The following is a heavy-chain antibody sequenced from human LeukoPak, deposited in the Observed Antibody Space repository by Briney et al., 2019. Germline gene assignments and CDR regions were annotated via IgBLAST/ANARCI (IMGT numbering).Heavy chain of an antibody. Sequence: GGSLRFSCSASGFTFSDYAMSWVRQAPGKGPEWVSVIGRTGGPTYYADSVKGRFTIPRDNSKNRLYLELNSLRAEDTAVYYCASWGGLADYWGQGTLVTVSS. V-gene: IGHV3-23*01. J-gene: IGHJ4*02. CDR1: GFTFSDYA. D-gene: IGHD3-16*01. CDR2: IGRTGGPT. CDR3: ASWGGLADY.